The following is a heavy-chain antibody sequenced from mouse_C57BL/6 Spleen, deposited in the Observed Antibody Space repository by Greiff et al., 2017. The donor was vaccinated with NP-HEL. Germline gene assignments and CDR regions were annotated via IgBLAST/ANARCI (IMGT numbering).Heavy chain of an antibody. D-gene: IGHD2-4*01. V-gene: IGHV1-15*01. J-gene: IGHJ2*01. Sequence: QVQLQQSGAELVRPGASVTLSCKASGYTFTDYEMHWVKQTPVHGLEWIGAIDPETGGTAYNQKFKGKAILTADKSSSTAYMELRSLTSEDSAVYYCTRYDYGGFDYWGQGTTLTVSS. CDR1: GYTFTDYE. CDR2: IDPETGGT. CDR3: TRYDYGGFDY.